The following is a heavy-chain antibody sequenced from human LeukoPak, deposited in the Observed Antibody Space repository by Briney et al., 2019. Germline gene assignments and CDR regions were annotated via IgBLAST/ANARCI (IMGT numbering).Heavy chain of an antibody. CDR1: GYEFTSYW. J-gene: IGHJ4*02. CDR3: ARLQQQLVDY. V-gene: IGHV5-51*01. CDR2: THPGDSDT. Sequence: GESLKISCEGSGYEFTSYWIAWVRQMPGKGLEWMGITHPGDSDTRYSPSFQGQVTISADKSTNTAYLQWSSLKASDTAMYYCARLQQQLVDYWGQGTLVTVSS. D-gene: IGHD6-13*01.